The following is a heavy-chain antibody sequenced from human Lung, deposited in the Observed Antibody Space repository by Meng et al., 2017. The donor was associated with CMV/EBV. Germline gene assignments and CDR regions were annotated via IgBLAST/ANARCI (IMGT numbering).Heavy chain of an antibody. CDR3: ARMTMASRYWYFDL. CDR1: GFSLDNSRMG. V-gene: IGHV2-26*01. Sequence: SGPTLVKPTETLTLTCTVSGFSLDNSRMGVTWVRQPPGKALAWLAHIFSNDEKSYRASLKSRLSISKDTSRSQVVLTMTNMDPVDTATYYCARMTMASRYWYFDLWGHGTLVTVSS. D-gene: IGHD4/OR15-4a*01. J-gene: IGHJ2*01. CDR2: IFSNDEK.